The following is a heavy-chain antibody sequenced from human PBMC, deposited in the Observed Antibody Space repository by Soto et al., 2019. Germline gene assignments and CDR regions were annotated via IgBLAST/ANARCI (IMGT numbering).Heavy chain of an antibody. Sequence: QVQLVESGGGVVQPGRSLRLSCAASGFTFSSYGMHWVRQAPGKGLEWVALISSDGSNKYYADSVKGRFTISRDNSKNPLYLQMNPLRAEDTAVYYCAKVRADYYYGSGPFDYWGQGTRVTVSS. D-gene: IGHD3-10*01. CDR2: ISSDGSNK. CDR3: AKVRADYYYGSGPFDY. V-gene: IGHV3-30*18. J-gene: IGHJ4*02. CDR1: GFTFSSYG.